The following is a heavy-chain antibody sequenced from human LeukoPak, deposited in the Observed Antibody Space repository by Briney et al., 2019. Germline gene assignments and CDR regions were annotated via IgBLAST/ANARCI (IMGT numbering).Heavy chain of an antibody. CDR1: GGSFSGYY. CDR2: INHSGST. V-gene: IGHV4-34*01. J-gene: IGHJ3*02. CDR3: ATPYSGGYHGLDI. D-gene: IGHD1-26*01. Sequence: PSETLSLTCAVYGGSFSGYYWSWIRQPPGKGLEWIGEINHSGSTYYNPSLKSRVTISVDTSKNQFSLKLNSVTAADTAVYYCATPYSGGYHGLDIWGQGTMVTVSS.